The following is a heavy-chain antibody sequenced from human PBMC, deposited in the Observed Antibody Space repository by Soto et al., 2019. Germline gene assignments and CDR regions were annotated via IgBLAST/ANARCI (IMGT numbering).Heavy chain of an antibody. Sequence: QVQLQESGPGLVKPSETLSLTCTVSGGSISSYYWSWIRQPPGKGLEWIGSIYYSGSTYYNPSLNSRVTMSVDTSKNQFSLKLSSVTAADTAVYYCARHGWAVAGSRGDFDYWGQGTLVTVSS. J-gene: IGHJ4*02. D-gene: IGHD6-19*01. CDR2: IYYSGST. CDR3: ARHGWAVAGSRGDFDY. V-gene: IGHV4-59*08. CDR1: GGSISSYY.